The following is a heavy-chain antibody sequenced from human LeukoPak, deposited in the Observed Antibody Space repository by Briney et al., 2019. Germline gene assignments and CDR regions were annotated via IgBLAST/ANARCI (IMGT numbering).Heavy chain of an antibody. J-gene: IGHJ6*02. CDR1: GGSFSGYY. D-gene: IGHD2-2*01. V-gene: IGHV4-34*01. Sequence: SETLSLTCAVYGGSFSGYYWSWIRQPPGKGLEWIGEINHSGSTNYNPSLKSRVTISVDTSKNQFSLKLSSVTAADTAVYYCARDMGCSSTSCWLNYGMDVWGQGTTVTVSS. CDR3: ARDMGCSSTSCWLNYGMDV. CDR2: INHSGST.